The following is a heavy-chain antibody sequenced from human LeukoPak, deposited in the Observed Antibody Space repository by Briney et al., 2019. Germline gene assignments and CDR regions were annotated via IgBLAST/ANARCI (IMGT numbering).Heavy chain of an antibody. V-gene: IGHV3-49*04. Sequence: PGGSLRLSCTASGFTFGDYAMSWVRQAPGKGLEWVGLIRSKAYGGTTEYAASVKGRFTISRDDSKSTAYLQMNSLKTEDTAVYYCTRDQSSGWYGYFDYWGQGTLVTVSS. D-gene: IGHD6-19*01. CDR1: GFTFGDYA. CDR2: IRSKAYGGTT. CDR3: TRDQSSGWYGYFDY. J-gene: IGHJ4*02.